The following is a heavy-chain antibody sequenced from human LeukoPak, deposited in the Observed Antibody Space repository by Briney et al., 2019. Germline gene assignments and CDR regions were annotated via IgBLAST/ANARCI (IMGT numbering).Heavy chain of an antibody. D-gene: IGHD1-26*01. Sequence: ASVKVSFKASGYTFTGYYMHWVRQAPGQGLEWMGWINPNSGGTNYAQKFQGRVTMTRDTSISTAYMELSRLRSDDTAVYYCAREADSSGSYYFDYWGQGTLVTVSS. J-gene: IGHJ4*02. V-gene: IGHV1-2*02. CDR2: INPNSGGT. CDR1: GYTFTGYY. CDR3: AREADSSGSYYFDY.